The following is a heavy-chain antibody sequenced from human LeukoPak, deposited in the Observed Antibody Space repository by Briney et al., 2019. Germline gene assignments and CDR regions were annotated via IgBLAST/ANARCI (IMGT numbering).Heavy chain of an antibody. Sequence: PGGSLRLSCTASGFTFSSYAMSWVRQAPGKGLEWISYITGSSSTIYYADSVKGRFIISRDNARDSLHLQMNSLGDEDTAVYYCARYRGGRGSDFFDYRGQGTLVTVSS. V-gene: IGHV3-48*02. J-gene: IGHJ4*02. D-gene: IGHD3-10*01. CDR3: ARYRGGRGSDFFDY. CDR2: ITGSSSTI. CDR1: GFTFSSYA.